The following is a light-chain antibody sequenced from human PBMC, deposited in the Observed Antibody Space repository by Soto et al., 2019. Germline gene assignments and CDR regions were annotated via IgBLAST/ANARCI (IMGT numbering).Light chain of an antibody. J-gene: IGLJ2*01. Sequence: QSALTQPASVSGSPGQSITISCTGVISDIGAYKYVAWYQQHPDKAPKLMIYDVTYRPSGVSNRFSCSKSGNTASLTISELQAEDEADYSCRSYTSTNTVIFGGGTKLTVL. CDR2: DVT. CDR1: ISDIGAYKY. CDR3: RSYTSTNTVI. V-gene: IGLV2-14*01.